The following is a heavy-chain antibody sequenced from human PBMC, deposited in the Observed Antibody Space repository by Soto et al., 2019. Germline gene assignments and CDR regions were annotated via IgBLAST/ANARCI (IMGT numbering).Heavy chain of an antibody. D-gene: IGHD6-13*01. CDR3: AKEAAYSSSCFDY. V-gene: IGHV3-30*18. CDR2: ISYDGSNK. CDR1: GFTFSSYG. J-gene: IGHJ4*02. Sequence: QVQLVESGGGVVQPGRSLRLSCAASGFTFSSYGMHWVRQAPGKGLEWVAVISYDGSNKYYADSVKGRFTISRDNSKNTLYLQMNSLRAEDTAVYYCAKEAAYSSSCFDYWGQGTLVTVSS.